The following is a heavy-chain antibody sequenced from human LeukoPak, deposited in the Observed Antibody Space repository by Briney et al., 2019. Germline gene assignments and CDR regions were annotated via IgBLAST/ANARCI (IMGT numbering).Heavy chain of an antibody. CDR2: ISGSGGNT. CDR1: GFAFSNYA. D-gene: IGHD2-21*02. J-gene: IGHJ4*02. CDR3: AKTTQHIVVVTAPFDY. Sequence: GGSLRLSCAASGFAFSNYAMSWVRLPPGKGLEWVSAISGSGGNTYYADSVKGRFTISRDNSKNTLYLQMSRLRAEDTAVYYCAKTTQHIVVVTAPFDYWGQGTLVTVSS. V-gene: IGHV3-23*01.